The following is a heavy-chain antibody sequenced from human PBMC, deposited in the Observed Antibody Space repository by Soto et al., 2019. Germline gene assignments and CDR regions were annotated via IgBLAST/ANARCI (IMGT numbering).Heavy chain of an antibody. Sequence: EVQLLESGGGLVQPGGSLRLSCAASGFTFSSYAMTWVRQAPGKGLEWVSAISGSGGSTYYADSVRGRFTISRDSSENTLYLQMNSLRAEDTAVYYCAKSQGSWNSGYRYFDYWGHGTLVTVSS. D-gene: IGHD3-22*01. CDR3: AKSQGSWNSGYRYFDY. CDR2: ISGSGGST. J-gene: IGHJ4*01. V-gene: IGHV3-23*01. CDR1: GFTFSSYA.